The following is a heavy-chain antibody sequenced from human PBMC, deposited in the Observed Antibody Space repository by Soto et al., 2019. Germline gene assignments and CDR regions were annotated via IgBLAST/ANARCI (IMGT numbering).Heavy chain of an antibody. J-gene: IGHJ6*02. CDR3: TTQYSYGFHPYYGMDV. V-gene: IGHV3-15*01. CDR1: GFTFSNAW. D-gene: IGHD5-18*01. Sequence: GGSLRLCCAASGFTFSNAWMSWVRQAPGKGLEWVGRIKSKTDGGTTDYAAPVKGRFTISRDDSKNTLYLQMNSLKTEDTAVYYCTTQYSYGFHPYYGMDVWGQGTTVTVSS. CDR2: IKSKTDGGTT.